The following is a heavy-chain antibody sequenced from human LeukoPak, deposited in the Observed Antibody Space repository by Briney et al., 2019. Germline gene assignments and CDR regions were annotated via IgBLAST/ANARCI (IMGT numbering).Heavy chain of an antibody. CDR1: GFTFSGYD. Sequence: QSGGSLRLSCAASGFTFSGYDMHWVRQAPGKGLEWVAFIRYDGSSKYYAESVKGRFTISRDNSKNMQYLQMSSLRAEDTAVYYCAREERDGYNYYWYFDLWGRGTLVTVSS. CDR3: AREERDGYNYYWYFDL. CDR2: IRYDGSSK. D-gene: IGHD5-24*01. J-gene: IGHJ2*01. V-gene: IGHV3-30*02.